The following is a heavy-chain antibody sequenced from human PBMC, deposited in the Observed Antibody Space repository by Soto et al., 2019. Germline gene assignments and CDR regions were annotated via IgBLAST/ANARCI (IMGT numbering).Heavy chain of an antibody. Sequence: ASVKVSCKASGYTFTSYAMHWVRQAPGQRLEWMGWINAGNGNTEYSQKFQGRVTITRDTSASTAYMELSSLRSEDTAVYYCAREVGGVPAYLPPGREYWGQGTLVTVSS. CDR1: GYTFTSYA. J-gene: IGHJ4*02. CDR2: INAGNGNT. D-gene: IGHD2-2*01. CDR3: AREVGGVPAYLPPGREY. V-gene: IGHV1-3*01.